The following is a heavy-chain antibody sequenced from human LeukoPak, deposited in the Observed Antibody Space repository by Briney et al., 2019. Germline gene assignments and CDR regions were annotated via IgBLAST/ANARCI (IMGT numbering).Heavy chain of an antibody. V-gene: IGHV4-61*09. CDR3: ARTGGGVGWFGTIDS. CDR2: IYTSGAT. D-gene: IGHD1-14*01. J-gene: IGHJ4*02. CDR1: GGSISSGSYY. Sequence: PSQTLSLTCTVSGGSISSGSYYWTWIRQPARKGLEWIGHIYTSGATSYNPSLQSRVTISVDTSKHEFSLKLTSLTAADTAVYYCARTGGGVGWFGTIDSWGQGTLVTVSS.